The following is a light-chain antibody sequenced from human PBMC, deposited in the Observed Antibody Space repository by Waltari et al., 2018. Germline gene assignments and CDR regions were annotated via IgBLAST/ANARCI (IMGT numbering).Light chain of an antibody. J-gene: IGLJ2*01. V-gene: IGLV1-47*01. CDR3: AAWDDSLSGPV. CDR2: RNK. Sequence: QSVLTQPPSASGTPGQRVTISCSGSSSNIGSNYVYWYQQLPGTAPKLLIYRNKQGPSGVPVRFSGSKSGTSASLAISGLGSEDEADYYCAAWDDSLSGPVFGGGTKLTVL. CDR1: SSNIGSNY.